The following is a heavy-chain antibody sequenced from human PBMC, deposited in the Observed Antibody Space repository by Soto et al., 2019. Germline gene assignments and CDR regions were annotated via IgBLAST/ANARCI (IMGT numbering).Heavy chain of an antibody. J-gene: IGHJ6*02. CDR1: GYTFTGYY. CDR3: ARGEYSSSSAENYYYYYGMDA. V-gene: IGHV1-2*04. CDR2: INPNSGGT. D-gene: IGHD6-6*01. Sequence: ASVKVSCKASGYTFTGYYMHWVRQAPGQGLEWMGWINPNSGGTNYAQKFQGWVTMTRDTSISTAYMELSRLRSDDTAVYYCARGEYSSSSAENYYYYYGMDAWGQGTTVTVSS.